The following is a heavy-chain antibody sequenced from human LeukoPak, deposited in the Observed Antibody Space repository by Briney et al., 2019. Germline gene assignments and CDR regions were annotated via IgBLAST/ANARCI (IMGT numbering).Heavy chain of an antibody. Sequence: WASVKVSCKASGYTFNGYHMHWVRQAPGQGLEWMGWINPRSTDTKYSQKFQDRVTMTGDTFSSTAYMELNNLRVDDTAVYYCARVGSTGWFQAFWGQGTLVTVSS. CDR3: ARVGSTGWFQAF. CDR2: INPRSTDT. D-gene: IGHD6-19*01. CDR1: GYTFNGYH. J-gene: IGHJ4*02. V-gene: IGHV1-2*02.